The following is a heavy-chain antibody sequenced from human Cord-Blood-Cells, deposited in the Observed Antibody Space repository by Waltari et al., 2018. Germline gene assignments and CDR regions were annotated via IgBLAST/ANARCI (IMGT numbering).Heavy chain of an antibody. CDR3: AGSIAAASYYCDY. J-gene: IGHJ4*02. Sequence: QLQLQESGPGLVKPSETLFLTCTVSGGSISSSSYYWGWIRQPPGKGLEWMGSIYYSGSPYYNPPLKSRVTISVDTSKNQFSLKLGCVAAADTAVYYCAGSIAAASYYCDYWGQGTLVTVAS. V-gene: IGHV4-39*07. CDR2: IYYSGSP. CDR1: GGSISSSSYY. D-gene: IGHD6-13*01.